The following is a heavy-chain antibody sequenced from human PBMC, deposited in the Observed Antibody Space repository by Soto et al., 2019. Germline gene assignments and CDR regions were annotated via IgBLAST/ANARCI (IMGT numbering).Heavy chain of an antibody. V-gene: IGHV3-23*01. CDR2: ISGSGGST. CDR3: AKEDSSSRYFDY. Sequence: EVKLLESGGGLVQPGGSPRLSCAASGFTFSNYAMRWVRQAPGKGLEWISGISGSGGSTYYADSVKGRFTISSDNSKNTLYLQMNSLRAEDTAVYYCAKEDSSSRYFDYWGQGTLVTVSS. CDR1: GFTFSNYA. D-gene: IGHD6-13*01. J-gene: IGHJ4*02.